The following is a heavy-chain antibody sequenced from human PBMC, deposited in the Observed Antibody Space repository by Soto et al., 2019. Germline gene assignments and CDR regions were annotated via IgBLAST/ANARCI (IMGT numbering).Heavy chain of an antibody. J-gene: IGHJ4*02. D-gene: IGHD6-13*01. V-gene: IGHV4-34*01. CDR1: GGSFSGYY. CDR2: INHSGST. CDR3: ASYTGYSSSWYRVY. Sequence: SETLSLTCAVYGGSFSGYYWSWIRQPPGKGLEWIGEINHSGSTNYNPSLKSRVTISVDTSKNQFSLKLSSVTAADTAVYCCASYTGYSSSWYRVYWGQGTLVTVSS.